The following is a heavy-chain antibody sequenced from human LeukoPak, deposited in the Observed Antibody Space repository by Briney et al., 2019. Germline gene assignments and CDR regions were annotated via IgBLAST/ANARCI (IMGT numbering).Heavy chain of an antibody. CDR1: GFPFSGSA. Sequence: GGSLNLSCAASGFPFSGSAMHWVRQAPGKGLEWVGRIRSKANSYATAYAASVKGRFTISRDDSKNTAYLQMNSLKTEDTAVYYCTRLGAVVEDGMDVWGQGTTVTVSS. CDR2: IRSKANSYAT. J-gene: IGHJ6*02. D-gene: IGHD2-15*01. CDR3: TRLGAVVEDGMDV. V-gene: IGHV3-73*01.